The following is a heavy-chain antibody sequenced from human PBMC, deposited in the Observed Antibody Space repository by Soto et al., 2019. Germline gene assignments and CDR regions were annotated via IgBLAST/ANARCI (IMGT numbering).Heavy chain of an antibody. V-gene: IGHV3-21*01. D-gene: IGHD2-15*01. CDR3: ARRGERYCSGGSCYSVLGEGYYYYGMDV. CDR2: ISSSSSYI. CDR1: GFTFSSYS. J-gene: IGHJ6*02. Sequence: GGSLRLSCAASGFTFSSYSMNWVRQAPGKGLEWVSSISSSSSYIYYADSVKGRFTISRDNAKNSLYLQMNSLRAEDTAVYYCARRGERYCSGGSCYSVLGEGYYYYGMDVWGQGTTVTVSS.